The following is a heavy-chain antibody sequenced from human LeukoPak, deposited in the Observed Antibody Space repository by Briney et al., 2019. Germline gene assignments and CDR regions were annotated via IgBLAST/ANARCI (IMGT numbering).Heavy chain of an antibody. J-gene: IGHJ4*02. CDR2: ISSSGSTI. CDR1: GFTFDDYG. V-gene: IGHV3-48*04. Sequence: PGGSLRLSCAASGFTFDDYGMNWVRQAPGKGLEWVSYISSSGSTIYYADSVKGRFTISRDNAKNSLYLQMNSLRAEDTAVYYCARALYGDYFDSWGQGALVTVSS. CDR3: ARALYGDYFDS. D-gene: IGHD3-16*01.